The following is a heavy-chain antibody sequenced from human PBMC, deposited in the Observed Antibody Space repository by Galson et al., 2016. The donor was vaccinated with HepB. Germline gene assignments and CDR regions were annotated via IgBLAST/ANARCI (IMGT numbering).Heavy chain of an antibody. V-gene: IGHV3-33*01. CDR3: ARGASTGWGVGACDF. J-gene: IGHJ4*02. CDR2: IRYDGSNE. Sequence: SLRLSCAASGFTFSGYAMHWVRQAPGKGLEWVGLIRYDGSNEYYADSVKGRFTISRDNSKNSLYLQMNSLRAEDTAVYYCARGASTGWGVGACDFWGQGALVTVSS. D-gene: IGHD6-19*01. CDR1: GFTFSGYA.